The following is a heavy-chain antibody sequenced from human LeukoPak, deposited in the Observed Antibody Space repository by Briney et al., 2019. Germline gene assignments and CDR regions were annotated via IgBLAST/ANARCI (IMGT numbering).Heavy chain of an antibody. CDR3: ARDSTVYEKYGMDV. D-gene: IGHD2-8*01. CDR2: IYYSGST. CDR1: GGSISSYY. J-gene: IGHJ6*02. V-gene: IGHV4-59*01. Sequence: PSETLSLTCTVSGGSISSYYWSWIRQPPGKGLEWIGYIYYSGSTNYNPSLKSRVTISVDTSKNQFSLKLSSVTAADTAMYYCARDSTVYEKYGMDVWGQGTTVTVSS.